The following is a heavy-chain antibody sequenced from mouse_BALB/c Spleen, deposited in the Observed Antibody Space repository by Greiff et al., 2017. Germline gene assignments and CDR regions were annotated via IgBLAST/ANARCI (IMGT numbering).Heavy chain of an antibody. V-gene: IGHV3-6*02. CDR1: GYSITSGYY. CDR3: AREGNYYDFDY. D-gene: IGHD1-1*01. Sequence: ESGPGLVKPSQSLSLTCSVTGYSITSGYYWNWIRQFPGNKLEWMGYISYDGSNNYNPSLKNRISITRDTSKNQFFLKLNSVTTEDTATYYCAREGNYYDFDYWGQGTTLTVSS. J-gene: IGHJ2*01. CDR2: ISYDGSN.